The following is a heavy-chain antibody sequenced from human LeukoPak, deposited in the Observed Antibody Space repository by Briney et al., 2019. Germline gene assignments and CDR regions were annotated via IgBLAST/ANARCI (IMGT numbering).Heavy chain of an antibody. D-gene: IGHD3-9*01. V-gene: IGHV1-18*01. CDR1: GYTFTSYG. J-gene: IGHJ6*02. Sequence: ASVKVSCKASGYTFTSYGISWVRQAPGQGLEWMGWISAYNGNTNCAQKLQGRVTMTTDTSTSTAYMELRSLRSDDTAVYYCARGPPLRYFDWLSHYYYYGMDVWGQGTTVTVSS. CDR2: ISAYNGNT. CDR3: ARGPPLRYFDWLSHYYYYGMDV.